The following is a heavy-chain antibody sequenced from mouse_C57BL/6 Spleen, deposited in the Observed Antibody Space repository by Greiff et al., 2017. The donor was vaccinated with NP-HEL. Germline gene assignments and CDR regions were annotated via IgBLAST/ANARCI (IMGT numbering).Heavy chain of an antibody. V-gene: IGHV1-75*01. CDR1: GYTFTDYY. CDR3: ARHYYGSSYEGYWYFDV. D-gene: IGHD1-1*01. CDR2: IFPGSGST. J-gene: IGHJ1*03. Sequence: QVQLQQSGPELVKPGASVKISCKASGYTFTDYYINWVKQRPGQGLEWIGWIFPGSGSTYYNEKFKGKATLTVDKSSSTAYMLLSSLTSEDSAVYFCARHYYGSSYEGYWYFDVWGTGTTVTVSS.